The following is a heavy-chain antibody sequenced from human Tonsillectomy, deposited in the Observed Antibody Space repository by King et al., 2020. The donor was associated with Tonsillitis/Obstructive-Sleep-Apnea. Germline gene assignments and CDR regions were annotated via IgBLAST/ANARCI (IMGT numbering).Heavy chain of an antibody. D-gene: IGHD6-19*01. CDR3: TREGEAVAGTGWAHY. Sequence: DVQLVESGGDLVQPGGSLRLSCAASGFTFNNYAMTWVRQAPGKGLEWVSGIRSSGDRTYYAGSVRGRFAISRDNSKSTLYLQMNSLRADDTAIYFCTREGEAVAGTGWAHYWGPGTLVTVSS. CDR1: GFTFNNYA. CDR2: IRSSGDRT. J-gene: IGHJ4*02. V-gene: IGHV3-23*04.